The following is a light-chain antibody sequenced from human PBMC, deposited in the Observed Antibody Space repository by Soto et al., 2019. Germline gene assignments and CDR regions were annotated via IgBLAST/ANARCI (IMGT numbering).Light chain of an antibody. J-gene: IGLJ3*02. CDR3: QSYDSSLSGSV. V-gene: IGLV1-40*01. CDR1: SSNIGAGYD. CDR2: GNS. Sequence: QSVLTQPPSVSGAPGQRVTLSCIGSSSNIGAGYDVHWYQQLPGTAPNLLIYGNSNRPSGVPDRFSDSKSGTSASLAITGLQAEDEADYYCQSYDSSLSGSVFGGGTKLTVL.